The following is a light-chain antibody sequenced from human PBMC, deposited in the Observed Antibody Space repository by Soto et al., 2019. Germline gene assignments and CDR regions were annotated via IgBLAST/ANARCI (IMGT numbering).Light chain of an antibody. CDR2: DAS. V-gene: IGKV3-11*01. J-gene: IGKJ5*01. Sequence: EVVLTQSPATLSLSPGERATLSCRASQSVSNYLAWYQQKPGQAPRLLIYDASSRATGLPDRFSGSGSGTDFTLTISSLEPEDFAVYYCKQRSSWPPITFGQGTRLEIK. CDR1: QSVSNY. CDR3: KQRSSWPPIT.